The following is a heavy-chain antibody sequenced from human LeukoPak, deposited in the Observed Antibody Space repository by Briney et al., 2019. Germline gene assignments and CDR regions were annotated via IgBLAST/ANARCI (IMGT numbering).Heavy chain of an antibody. Sequence: ASVKVSCKASGYTFTGYYMHWVRQAPGQGLEWMGWINPNSGGTNYAQKFQGRVTMTRDTSISTAYMELSRLRSDDTAVYYCARSLPTGDHLDYWGQGTLVTVSS. J-gene: IGHJ4*02. CDR2: INPNSGGT. CDR3: ARSLPTGDHLDY. D-gene: IGHD7-27*01. CDR1: GYTFTGYY. V-gene: IGHV1-2*02.